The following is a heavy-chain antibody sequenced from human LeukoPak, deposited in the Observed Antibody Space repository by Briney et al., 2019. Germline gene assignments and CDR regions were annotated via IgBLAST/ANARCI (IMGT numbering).Heavy chain of an antibody. V-gene: IGHV3-30*02. D-gene: IGHD4-11*01. CDR2: IRYDGSNK. CDR1: GFTFSNYD. Sequence: GGSLRLSCAASGFTFSNYDMHWVRQAPGKGLEWVAFIRYDGSNKDYPDSVKGRFTISRDNSKNTLYLQMNSLRGEDTAVYYCARPTAGFDYWGQGALVTVSS. J-gene: IGHJ4*02. CDR3: ARPTAGFDY.